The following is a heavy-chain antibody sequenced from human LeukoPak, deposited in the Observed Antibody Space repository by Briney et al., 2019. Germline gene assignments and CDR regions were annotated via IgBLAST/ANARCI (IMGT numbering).Heavy chain of an antibody. J-gene: IGHJ3*02. D-gene: IGHD3-10*01. Sequence: PGRSLRLSCAASGFTFSSYAMHWVRQAPGKGLEWVAVISYDGSNKYYADSVKGRFTISRDNSKNTLYLQMNSLRAEDTAVYFGFGETDAFDIWGQGTMVTVSS. CDR3: FGETDAFDI. CDR1: GFTFSSYA. CDR2: ISYDGSNK. V-gene: IGHV3-30-3*01.